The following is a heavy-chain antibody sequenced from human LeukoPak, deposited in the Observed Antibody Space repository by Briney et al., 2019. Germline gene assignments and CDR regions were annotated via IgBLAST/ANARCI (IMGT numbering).Heavy chain of an antibody. CDR1: GGSFSGYY. V-gene: IGHV4-34*01. D-gene: IGHD1-1*01. Sequence: SETLSLTCAVYGGSFSGYYWSWIRQPPGKGLEWIGEINHSRSPNYNPSLKSRVTISVDTSKNQFSLKLSSVTAADTAVYYCARWKRYYFDYWGQGTLVTVSS. J-gene: IGHJ4*02. CDR2: INHSRSP. CDR3: ARWKRYYFDY.